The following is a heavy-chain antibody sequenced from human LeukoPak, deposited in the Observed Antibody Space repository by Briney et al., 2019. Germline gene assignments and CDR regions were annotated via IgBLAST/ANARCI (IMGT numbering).Heavy chain of an antibody. J-gene: IGHJ5*02. CDR1: AYSFTTRA. Sequence: ASVKVSCKPSAYSFTTRAINWVRQAAGHGSEWMGWVHPNSGKTAYTQKFPGRVTMTRDTSISTAYMELSGLRFDDTAVYFCARGPRNDPWGQGTLVTVSS. D-gene: IGHD1-14*01. V-gene: IGHV1-8*01. CDR2: VHPNSGKT. CDR3: ARGPRNDP.